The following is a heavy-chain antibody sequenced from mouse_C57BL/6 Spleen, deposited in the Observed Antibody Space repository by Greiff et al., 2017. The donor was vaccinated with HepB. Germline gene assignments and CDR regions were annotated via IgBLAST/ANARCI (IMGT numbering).Heavy chain of an antibody. CDR3: ASNWVYYFDY. D-gene: IGHD4-1*02. V-gene: IGHV1-64*01. CDR1: GYTFTSYW. CDR2: IHPNSGST. Sequence: VQLQQPGAELVKPGASVKLSCKASGYTFTSYWMHWVKQRPGQGLEWIGMIHPNSGSTNYNEKFKSKATLTVAKSSSTAYMQLSSLTSEDAAVYYCASNWVYYFDYWGQGTTLTVSS. J-gene: IGHJ2*01.